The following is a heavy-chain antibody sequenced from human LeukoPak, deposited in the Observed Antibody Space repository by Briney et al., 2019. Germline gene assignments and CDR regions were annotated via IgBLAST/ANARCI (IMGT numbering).Heavy chain of an antibody. CDR3: ATGRPGSLLDY. D-gene: IGHD1-1*01. V-gene: IGHV1-24*01. J-gene: IGHJ4*02. Sequence: ASVKVSCKVSGDTLIELSMHWVRQAPGKGLEWMGGFEPEDGQTMYAQKFQDRLTMTEDTSTDTGYMELSSLRSEDTAVYYCATGRPGSLLDYWGQGSLVTVSS. CDR2: FEPEDGQT. CDR1: GDTLIELS.